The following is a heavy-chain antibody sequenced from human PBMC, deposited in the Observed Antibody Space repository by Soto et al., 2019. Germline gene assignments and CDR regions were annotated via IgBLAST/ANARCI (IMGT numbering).Heavy chain of an antibody. V-gene: IGHV4-31*03. CDR2: IYHSGTT. J-gene: IGHJ4*02. CDR3: ATAPASGYLVA. CDR1: GGSISSGGYY. D-gene: IGHD3-10*01. Sequence: TLSLTCTGSGGSISSGGYYWSWIRQHPGKGLEWIGYIYHSGTTYYNPSLKSRVTISVDTSKNQFSLMLSSVTAADTAVYYSATAPASGYLVAWGQGSLATVS.